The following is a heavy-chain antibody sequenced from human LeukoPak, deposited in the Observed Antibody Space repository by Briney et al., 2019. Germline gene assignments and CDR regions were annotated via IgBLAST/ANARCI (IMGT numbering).Heavy chain of an antibody. CDR1: GFTFSSYW. J-gene: IGHJ4*02. D-gene: IGHD6-13*01. Sequence: GGSLRLSCAASGFTFSSYWMSWVRGAPGKGLEWVSAIGSSGGSAYYADSVKGRFTISRDNSKNTLYLQMNSLRAEDTAIYYCAKDLRGSNWYPFDYWGQGTLVTVSS. V-gene: IGHV3-23*01. CDR2: IGSSGGSA. CDR3: AKDLRGSNWYPFDY.